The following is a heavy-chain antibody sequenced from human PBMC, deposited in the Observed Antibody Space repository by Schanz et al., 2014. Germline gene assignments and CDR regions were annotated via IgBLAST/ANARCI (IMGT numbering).Heavy chain of an antibody. CDR2: VSSRSDEI. Sequence: EVQLVESGGGLVQPGGSLRLSCSASTFTFDHYAMTWVRQAPGKGLEWVAAVSSRSDEIKYADSVRGRFTISRDNSKNTLYLQMNSLRAEDTAVYYCAKGRLGELRAFDIWGQGTMVTVSS. CDR1: TFTFDHYA. D-gene: IGHD3-10*01. CDR3: AKGRLGELRAFDI. J-gene: IGHJ3*02. V-gene: IGHV3-23*04.